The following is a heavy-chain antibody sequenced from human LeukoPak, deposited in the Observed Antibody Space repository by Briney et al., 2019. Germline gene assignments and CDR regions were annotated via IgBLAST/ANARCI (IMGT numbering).Heavy chain of an antibody. CDR1: GGSFNNYA. CDR2: IIPKFRTP. Sequence: SVKVSCKASGGSFNNYAISWVRQAPGQGLEWMGRIIPKFRTPNYAQQFQGRVTITTDESTSTVYMELSSLRSEDTAVYFCAGDRFGMQVWPLYYWGQGTLVTVSS. J-gene: IGHJ4*02. D-gene: IGHD3-3*01. V-gene: IGHV1-69*05. CDR3: AGDRFGMQVWPLYY.